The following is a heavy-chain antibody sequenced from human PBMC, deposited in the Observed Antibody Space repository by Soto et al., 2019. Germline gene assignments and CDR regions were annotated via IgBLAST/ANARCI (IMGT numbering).Heavy chain of an antibody. J-gene: IGHJ4*02. CDR2: IYYSGST. CDR3: ARDPNSLSGYDY. D-gene: IGHD5-12*01. CDR1: GGSISSYY. Sequence: SETLSLTCTVSGGSISSYYWSWNRQPPGKGLEWIGYIYYSGSTNYNPSLKSRVTISVDTSKNQFSLKLSSVTAADTAVYYCARDPNSLSGYDYWGQGTLVTVSS. V-gene: IGHV4-59*01.